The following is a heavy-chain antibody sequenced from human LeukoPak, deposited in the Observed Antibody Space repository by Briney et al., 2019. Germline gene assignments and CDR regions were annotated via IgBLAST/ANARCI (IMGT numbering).Heavy chain of an antibody. CDR2: ISPYDGST. D-gene: IGHD4-17*01. Sequence: GGSLRLSCAASGFTFSNYAMRWIRQAPGKGLEWVSSISPYDGSTYYADSVKGRFTISRDDSKNTLYLQMNSLRPDDTAVYYCATNPKVTVPPLFDYWGQGTLVTVSS. CDR3: ATNPKVTVPPLFDY. J-gene: IGHJ4*02. V-gene: IGHV3-23*01. CDR1: GFTFSNYA.